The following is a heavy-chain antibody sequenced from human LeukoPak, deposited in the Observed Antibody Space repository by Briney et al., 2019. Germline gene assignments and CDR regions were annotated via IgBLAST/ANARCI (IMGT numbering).Heavy chain of an antibody. D-gene: IGHD6-19*01. CDR3: VRDDRGIAVGSRDH. Sequence: GGSLRLSCAASGFSFSNHWMIWIRQAPGKGLEWVATINPDGTEKRYVDSVKGRFTISRDNGKNSLYLQMSSLRAEDTAVYYCVRDDRGIAVGSRDHGAQGTLVTVSS. CDR1: GFSFSNHW. CDR2: INPDGTEK. J-gene: IGHJ4*02. V-gene: IGHV3-7*03.